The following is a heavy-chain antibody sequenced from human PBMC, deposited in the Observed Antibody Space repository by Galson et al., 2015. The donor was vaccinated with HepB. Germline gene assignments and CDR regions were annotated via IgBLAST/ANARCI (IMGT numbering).Heavy chain of an antibody. V-gene: IGHV1-18*01. CDR2: ISAYNGNT. J-gene: IGHJ4*02. Sequence: SVKVSCKASGGTFSSYTISWVRQAPGQGLEWMGWISAYNGNTNYAQKLQGRVTMTTDTSTSTAYMELRSLRSDDTAVYYCARDEGSGWYPVDYWGQGTLVTVSS. D-gene: IGHD6-19*01. CDR3: ARDEGSGWYPVDY. CDR1: GGTFSSYT.